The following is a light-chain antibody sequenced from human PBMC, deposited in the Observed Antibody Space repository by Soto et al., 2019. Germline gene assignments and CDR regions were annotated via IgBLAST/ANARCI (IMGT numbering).Light chain of an antibody. CDR1: STDVGGYNY. J-gene: IGLJ1*01. CDR2: EVS. Sequence: QSVLTQPPSASGSPGQSVTISCTGTSTDVGGYNYVSWYQQHPGKAPKLMIYEVSKRPSGVTDRFHGSTSGNTASLTVSGLQAEDEADYYCSSYAGSNNHVLGTGTKLTVL. V-gene: IGLV2-8*01. CDR3: SSYAGSNNHV.